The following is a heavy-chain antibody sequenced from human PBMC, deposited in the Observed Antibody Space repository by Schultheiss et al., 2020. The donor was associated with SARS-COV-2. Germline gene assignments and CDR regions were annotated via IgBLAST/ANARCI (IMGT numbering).Heavy chain of an antibody. V-gene: IGHV4-34*01. Sequence: SETLSLTCAVYGGSFSGYYWSWIRQPPGKGLEWIGEINHSGSTNYNPSLKSRVTISVDTSKNQFSLKLSSVTAADTAVYYCARDGGSYGGPHHGMDVWGQGTTVTVSS. J-gene: IGHJ6*02. D-gene: IGHD5-18*01. CDR1: GGSFSGYY. CDR3: ARDGGSYGGPHHGMDV. CDR2: INHSGST.